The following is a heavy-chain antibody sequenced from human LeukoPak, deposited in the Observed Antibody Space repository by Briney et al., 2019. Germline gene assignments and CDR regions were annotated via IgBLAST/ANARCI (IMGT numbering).Heavy chain of an antibody. Sequence: NTSETLSLTCTVSGGSINGFFWSWIRQAAGEGLEWIGEINHSGSTNYNPSLKSRVTISVDPSKNQFSLKLSSVTAADTAVYYCAYKGVAIAEPYHYWGQGTLVTVSS. D-gene: IGHD3-3*01. CDR1: GGSINGFF. J-gene: IGHJ4*02. CDR3: AYKGVAIAEPYHY. V-gene: IGHV4-34*01. CDR2: INHSGST.